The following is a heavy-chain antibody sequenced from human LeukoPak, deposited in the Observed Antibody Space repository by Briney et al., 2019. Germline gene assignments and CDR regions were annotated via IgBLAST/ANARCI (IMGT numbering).Heavy chain of an antibody. J-gene: IGHJ4*02. CDR2: FDPEDGET. Sequence: ASVKVSCKVSGYTLTELSMHWVRQAPGKGLEWMGGFDPEDGETIYAQKFQGRVTMTEDTSTDTAYMELSSLRSEDTAVYYRATSTHYDSSGYYSPCDYWGQGTLVTVPS. CDR1: GYTLTELS. CDR3: ATSTHYDSSGYYSPCDY. V-gene: IGHV1-24*01. D-gene: IGHD3-22*01.